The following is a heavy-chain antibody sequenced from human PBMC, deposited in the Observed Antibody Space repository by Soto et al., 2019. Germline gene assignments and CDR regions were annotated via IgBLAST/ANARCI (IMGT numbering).Heavy chain of an antibody. CDR3: AREMQWLGNGMDV. CDR2: IYYSGST. Sequence: PSETLSLTCTVSGGSISSYYWSWIRQPPGKGLEWIGYIYYSGSTNYNPSLKSRVTISVDTSKNQFSLKLSSVTAADTAVYYCAREMQWLGNGMDVWGQGTTVTVS. J-gene: IGHJ6*02. V-gene: IGHV4-59*01. D-gene: IGHD6-19*01. CDR1: GGSISSYY.